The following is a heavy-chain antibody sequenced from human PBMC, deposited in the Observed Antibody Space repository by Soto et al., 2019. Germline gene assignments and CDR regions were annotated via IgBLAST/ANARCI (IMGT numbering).Heavy chain of an antibody. CDR2: ISAYNGNT. J-gene: IGHJ4*02. CDR3: ARWPRYSSSSGSCDY. V-gene: IGHV1-18*01. D-gene: IGHD6-6*01. CDR1: GYTFTSYG. Sequence: GASVKVSCKASGYTFTSYGISWVRQAPGQGLEWMGWISAYNGNTNYAQKLQGRVTMTTDTSTSTAYMELRSLRSDDTAVYYCARWPRYSSSSGSCDYWGQGTLVTVSS.